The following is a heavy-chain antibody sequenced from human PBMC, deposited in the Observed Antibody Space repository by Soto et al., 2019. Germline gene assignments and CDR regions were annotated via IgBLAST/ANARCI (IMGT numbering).Heavy chain of an antibody. CDR1: GFTFSSYA. D-gene: IGHD2-2*03. J-gene: IGHJ4*02. V-gene: IGHV3-23*01. Sequence: GVLRLSCAASGFTFSSYAMSWVRQTPGKGREWVSAISGSGGSTYYADSVKGRFTISRDNSKNTLYLQMNSLRAEDTAVSYCAKGGYCSSTSCYLYYFDSWGQGTLVTVSS. CDR3: AKGGYCSSTSCYLYYFDS. CDR2: ISGSGGST.